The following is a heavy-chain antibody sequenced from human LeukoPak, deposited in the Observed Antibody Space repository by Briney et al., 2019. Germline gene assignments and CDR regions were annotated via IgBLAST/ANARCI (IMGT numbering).Heavy chain of an antibody. CDR1: GASISSVY. D-gene: IGHD1-1*01. Sequence: SESLSLTCTVSGASISSVYWSWIRQPPGRGLEWIGFISNSGSPTYNPSLNSRVTISLDTSKNQFSLKVHYVTAADTAVYYCASESRQLGNWGQGTLVTVSS. CDR3: ASESRQLGN. CDR2: ISNSGSP. J-gene: IGHJ4*02. V-gene: IGHV4-59*01.